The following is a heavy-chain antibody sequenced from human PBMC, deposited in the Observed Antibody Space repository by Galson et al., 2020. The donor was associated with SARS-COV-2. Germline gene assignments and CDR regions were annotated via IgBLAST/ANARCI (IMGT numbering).Heavy chain of an antibody. D-gene: IGHD3-3*01. CDR2: IYYSGST. CDR3: ARGNGITMFGVVIIGAFDI. CDR1: GGSISSGGYY. J-gene: IGHJ3*02. Sequence: SQTLSLTCTVSGGSISSGGYYWSWIRQHPGKGLEWIGYIYYSGSTYYNPSLKSRVTISVDTSKNQFSLKLGSVTAADTAVYYCARGNGITMFGVVIIGAFDIWGQGTMVTVSS. V-gene: IGHV4-31*03.